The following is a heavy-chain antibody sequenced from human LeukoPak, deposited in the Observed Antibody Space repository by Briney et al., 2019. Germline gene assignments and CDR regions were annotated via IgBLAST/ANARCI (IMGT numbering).Heavy chain of an antibody. CDR2: IKHDGSEK. CDR1: GFTFSSYW. CDR3: AREYSGSYGYYYYYYMDV. Sequence: PGGSLRLSCAASGFTFSSYWMSWVRQAPGKGLEWVANIKHDGSEKYYVDSVKGRFTISRDNAKNSLYLQMNSLRAEDTAVYYCAREYSGSYGYYYYYYMDVWGKGTTVTVSS. J-gene: IGHJ6*03. D-gene: IGHD1-26*01. V-gene: IGHV3-7*01.